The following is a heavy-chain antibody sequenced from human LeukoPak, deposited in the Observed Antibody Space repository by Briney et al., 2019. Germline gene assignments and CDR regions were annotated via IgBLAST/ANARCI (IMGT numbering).Heavy chain of an antibody. Sequence: GGSLRLSCAASGFTFSDYWMHWVRQAPGKGLVWVSRIRSDGSSTSYADSVRGRFTISRDNAKNTLHLQMNSLRAEDTAVYYCTRAGPYDCWGQGTLVTVSS. CDR2: IRSDGSST. CDR3: TRAGPYDC. V-gene: IGHV3-74*01. J-gene: IGHJ4*02. CDR1: GFTFSDYW.